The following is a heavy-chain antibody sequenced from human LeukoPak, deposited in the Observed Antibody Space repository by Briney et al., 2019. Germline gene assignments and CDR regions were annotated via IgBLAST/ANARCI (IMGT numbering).Heavy chain of an antibody. D-gene: IGHD4-11*01. CDR3: ARVGPPYDYSNYFDY. CDR1: GGTFSSYA. Sequence: GASVKVSCKASGGTFSSYAISWVRQAPGQGLEWMGWISAYNGNTNYAQKLQGRVTMTTDTSTSTAYMELRSLRSDDTAVYYCARVGPPYDYSNYFDYWGQGTLVTVSS. J-gene: IGHJ4*02. CDR2: ISAYNGNT. V-gene: IGHV1-18*01.